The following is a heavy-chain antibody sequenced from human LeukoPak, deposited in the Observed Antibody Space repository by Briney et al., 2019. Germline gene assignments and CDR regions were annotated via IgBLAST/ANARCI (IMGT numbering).Heavy chain of an antibody. J-gene: IGHJ3*02. CDR2: MNPNNGKT. V-gene: IGHV1-8*01. D-gene: IGHD1-7*01. Sequence: ASVKVSCKASGYTFTSYDINWVRQATGQGLELMGWMNPNNGKTGYARKFQGRVTMTRNTAISTAYMELSSLRSEDTAVYYCARDLDNWNYHSAFDIWGQGTMVTVSS. CDR1: GYTFTSYD. CDR3: ARDLDNWNYHSAFDI.